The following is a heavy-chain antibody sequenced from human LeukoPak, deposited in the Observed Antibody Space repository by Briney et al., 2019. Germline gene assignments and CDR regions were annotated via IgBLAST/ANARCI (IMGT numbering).Heavy chain of an antibody. CDR1: GGSISSYY. D-gene: IGHD5-18*01. J-gene: IGHJ4*02. CDR2: INHSGST. Sequence: SETLSLTCTVSGGSISSYYWSWIRQPPGKGLEWIGEINHSGSTNYNPSLKSRVTISVDTSKNQFSLKLSSVTAADTAVYYCVRWGTWIQLWSTDYWGQGTLVTVSS. CDR3: VRWGTWIQLWSTDY. V-gene: IGHV4-34*01.